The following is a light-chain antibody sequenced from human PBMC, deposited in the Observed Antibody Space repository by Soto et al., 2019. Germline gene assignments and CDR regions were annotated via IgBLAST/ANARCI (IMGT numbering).Light chain of an antibody. CDR3: HQRSNWWT. CDR2: DAS. CDR1: QSVSSD. J-gene: IGKJ1*01. V-gene: IGKV3-11*01. Sequence: EIVMTQSPATLSVSPGERATLSCRASQSVSSDLAWYQQKPGQAPRLLIYDASTRATGIPARFSGSGSGTDFTLTIGSIEPEDFAVYYCHQRSNWWTFGQGTKVDIK.